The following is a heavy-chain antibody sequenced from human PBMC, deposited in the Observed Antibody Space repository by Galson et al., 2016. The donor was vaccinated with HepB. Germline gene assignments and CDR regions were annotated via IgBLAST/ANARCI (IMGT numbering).Heavy chain of an antibody. Sequence: SETLSLTCPVSGASVSTGNYYWSRIRQPPGKRLEWIGHIYFSGSTKYNPSLMSRVTISLDTSKNEFSLKLRSVTAADTAMYYCARGTGLDAFHIWGQGTMVTVSS. J-gene: IGHJ3*02. D-gene: IGHD1-14*01. CDR3: ARGTGLDAFHI. CDR1: GASVSTGNYY. V-gene: IGHV4-61*01. CDR2: IYFSGST.